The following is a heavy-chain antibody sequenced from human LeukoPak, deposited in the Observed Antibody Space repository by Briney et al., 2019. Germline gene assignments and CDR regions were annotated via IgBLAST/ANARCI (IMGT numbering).Heavy chain of an antibody. CDR3: ARGQLQLSN. V-gene: IGHV4-34*01. J-gene: IGHJ4*02. CDR2: INHSGST. D-gene: IGHD6-13*01. CDR1: GGSFNGYY. Sequence: PSETLSLTCAVYGGSFNGYYWTWIRQPPGKGLEWIGEINHSGSTDYNPSLKSRVTISVDTSKNQFSLKLNSVTAADTAVYYCARGQLQLSNWGQGSLVIVSS.